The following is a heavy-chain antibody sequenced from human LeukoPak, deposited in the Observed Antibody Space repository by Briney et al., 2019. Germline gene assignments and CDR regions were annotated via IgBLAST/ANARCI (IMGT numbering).Heavy chain of an antibody. CDR3: ARYYYDYVWGSYSFDY. V-gene: IGHV4-59*01. Sequence: SETLSLTCTVSGGSISSYYWSWIRQPPGKGLEWIGYIYYSGSTNYNPSLKSRVTISVDTSKNQFSLKLSSVTAADTAVYYCARYYYDYVWGSYSFDYWGQGTLVTVSS. D-gene: IGHD3-16*01. CDR1: GGSISSYY. J-gene: IGHJ4*02. CDR2: IYYSGST.